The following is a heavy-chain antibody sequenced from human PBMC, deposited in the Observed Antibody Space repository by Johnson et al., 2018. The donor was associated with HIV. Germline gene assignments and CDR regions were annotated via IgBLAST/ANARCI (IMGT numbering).Heavy chain of an antibody. V-gene: IGHV3-7*01. CDR2: IKQDGSEK. D-gene: IGHD6-19*01. Sequence: VLLVESGGGLVQPGGSLRLSCAASGFTFSSYAMHWVRQAPGKGLEWVAKIKQDGSEKYYVDSVKGRFTISRDNAKNSLYLQMNSLSAEDTAVYYCARDSFIAVTLSDAFDIWGQGTVVTVSS. CDR1: GFTFSSYA. CDR3: ARDSFIAVTLSDAFDI. J-gene: IGHJ3*02.